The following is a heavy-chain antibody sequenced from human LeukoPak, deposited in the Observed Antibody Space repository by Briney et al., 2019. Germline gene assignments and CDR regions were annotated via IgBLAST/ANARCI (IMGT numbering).Heavy chain of an antibody. CDR2: IYTSGST. CDR1: GGSISSGSYY. J-gene: IGHJ5*02. V-gene: IGHV4-61*02. CDR3: ARYIVGESSSYNWFVP. Sequence: SQTLSLTCTVSGGSISSGSYYWRWIRQPAGKGLEWIGRIYTSGSTNYNPSLKSRVTISVDTSKNQFSLKLSSVTAADTAVYHCARYIVGESSSYNWFVPWGQGTLVTVSS. D-gene: IGHD3-16*02.